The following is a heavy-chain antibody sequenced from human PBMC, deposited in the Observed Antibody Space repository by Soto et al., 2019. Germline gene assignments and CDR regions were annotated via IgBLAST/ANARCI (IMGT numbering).Heavy chain of an antibody. D-gene: IGHD5-18*01. CDR3: ARGRGYSYANTFDY. CDR2: ISSISSYI. V-gene: IGHV3-21*01. J-gene: IGHJ4*02. Sequence: EVQLVESGGGLVKPGGSLRLSCAASGFTFSSYSMNWVRQAPGKGLEWVSSISSISSYIYYADSVKGRFTISRDNAKNSLYLQMNSLRAEDTAVYYCARGRGYSYANTFDYWGQGTLVTVSS. CDR1: GFTFSSYS.